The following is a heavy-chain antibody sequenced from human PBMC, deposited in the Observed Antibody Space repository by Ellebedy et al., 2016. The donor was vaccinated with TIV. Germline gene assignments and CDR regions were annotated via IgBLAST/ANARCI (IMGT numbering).Heavy chain of an antibody. Sequence: GESLKISXAASGFTFSSYSMNWVRQAPGKGLEWVSSISSSSSYIYYADSVKGRFTISRDNAKNSLYLQMNSLRAEDTAVYYCARDRLDSSGYYYPSLPDYWGQGTLVTVSS. V-gene: IGHV3-21*01. CDR3: ARDRLDSSGYYYPSLPDY. CDR2: ISSSSSYI. CDR1: GFTFSSYS. D-gene: IGHD3-22*01. J-gene: IGHJ4*02.